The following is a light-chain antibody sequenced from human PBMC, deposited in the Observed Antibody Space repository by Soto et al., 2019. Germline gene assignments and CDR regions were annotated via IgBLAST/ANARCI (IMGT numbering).Light chain of an antibody. CDR3: HQSYLTPDT. J-gene: IGKJ2*01. CDR1: QTINIY. V-gene: IGKV1-39*01. CDR2: AAS. Sequence: DIQMTQSPSSLSASIGDRVTITCRASQTINIYLNWYQQKPGEAPKLLIYAASSLQSGVPSRFSGSGSGTTFTLAISSLQPKDFATYYCHQSYLTPDTFGQGTKLAIK.